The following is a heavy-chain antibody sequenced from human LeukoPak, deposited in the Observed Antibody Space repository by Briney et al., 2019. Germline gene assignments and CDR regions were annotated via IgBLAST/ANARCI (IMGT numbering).Heavy chain of an antibody. CDR1: GYTFRSYY. Sequence: GASVKVSCKASGYTFRSYYMHWVRQAPGQGLEWMGIINPSGGSTSYAQEFQGRVTMNRDTSTSTVYMELSSLRSEDTAVYYCARWSVTAVLGPLDYWGQGTLVTVSS. CDR3: ARWSVTAVLGPLDY. CDR2: INPSGGST. V-gene: IGHV1-46*01. J-gene: IGHJ4*02. D-gene: IGHD4-17*01.